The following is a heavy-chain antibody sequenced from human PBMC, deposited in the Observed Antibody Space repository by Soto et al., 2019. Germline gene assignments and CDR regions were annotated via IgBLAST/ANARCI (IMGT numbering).Heavy chain of an antibody. J-gene: IGHJ4*02. CDR3: ARDLGYCSGGSCYELDY. V-gene: IGHV1-2*04. CDR2: INPNSGGT. CDR1: GYTFTGYY. Sequence: ASVKVSCQASGYTFTGYYMHWVRQAPGQGLEWMGWINPNSGGTNYAQKFQGWVTMTRDTSISTAYMELSRLRSDDTAVYYCARDLGYCSGGSCYELDYWGQGTLVTVSS. D-gene: IGHD2-15*01.